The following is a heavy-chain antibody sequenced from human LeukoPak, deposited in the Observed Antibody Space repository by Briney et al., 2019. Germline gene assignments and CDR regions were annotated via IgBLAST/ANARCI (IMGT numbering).Heavy chain of an antibody. Sequence: GASVTVSCKASGYTFTSYGISWVRQAPGQGLEWMGWISAYNGNTNYAQKLQGRVTMTTDTSTSTAYMELRSLRSDDTAVYYCAREDIVVVLGGYYYYGMDVWGQGTTVTVSS. CDR3: AREDIVVVLGGYYYYGMDV. D-gene: IGHD2-2*01. J-gene: IGHJ6*02. CDR1: GYTFTSYG. V-gene: IGHV1-18*01. CDR2: ISAYNGNT.